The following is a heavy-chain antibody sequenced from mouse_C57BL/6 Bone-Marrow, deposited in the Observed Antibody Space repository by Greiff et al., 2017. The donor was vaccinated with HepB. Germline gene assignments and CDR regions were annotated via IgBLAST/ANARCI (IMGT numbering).Heavy chain of an antibody. Sequence: DVKLQESGPGLVKPSQSLSLTCSVTGYSITSGYYWNWIRQFPGNKLEWMGYISYDGSNNYNPSLKNRISITRATSKNQFFLKLNSVTTEDTATYYCALIITTVVATGDWYFDVWGTGTTVTVSS. J-gene: IGHJ1*03. CDR1: GYSITSGYY. CDR2: ISYDGSN. CDR3: ALIITTVVATGDWYFDV. V-gene: IGHV3-6*01. D-gene: IGHD1-1*01.